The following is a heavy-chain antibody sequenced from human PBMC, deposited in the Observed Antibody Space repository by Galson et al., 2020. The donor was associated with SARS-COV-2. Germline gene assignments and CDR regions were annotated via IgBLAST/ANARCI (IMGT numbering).Heavy chain of an antibody. Sequence: SETLSLTCTVSGGSISSDSYSWSWIRQPAGKGLEWIGRIYTSGSTNYNPSLKSRVTMSVDTSKNQFSLKLSSVTAADTAVYFCARFRGYYDGSTYYYEYYFDYWGQGTLVTVSS. CDR1: GGSISSDSYS. D-gene: IGHD3-22*01. V-gene: IGHV4-61*02. CDR3: ARFRGYYDGSTYYYEYYFDY. J-gene: IGHJ4*02. CDR2: IYTSGST.